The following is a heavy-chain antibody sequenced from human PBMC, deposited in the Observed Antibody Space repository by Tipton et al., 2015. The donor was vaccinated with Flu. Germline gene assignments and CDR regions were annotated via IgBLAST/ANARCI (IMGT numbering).Heavy chain of an antibody. CDR2: IYYSGST. Sequence: TLSLTCTVSGGSISSSSYYWGWIRQPPGKGLEWIGSIYYSGSTYYNPSLKSRVTISVDTSKNQFSLKLSSVTAADTDVYYCAGLTVAVAGDDAFEIWGQGTMVTVSS. D-gene: IGHD6-19*01. CDR1: GGSISSSSYY. J-gene: IGHJ3*02. CDR3: AGLTVAVAGDDAFEI. V-gene: IGHV4-39*07.